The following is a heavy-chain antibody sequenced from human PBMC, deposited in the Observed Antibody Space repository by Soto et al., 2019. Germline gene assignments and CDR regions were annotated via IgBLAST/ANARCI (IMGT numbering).Heavy chain of an antibody. CDR1: GYTFTGYY. J-gene: IGHJ4*02. D-gene: IGHD1-26*01. Sequence: ASLKVSGEASGYTFTGYYIHWVQQAPGQGPEWMGEISRNGGGTKDARRVQGSNTMTRATSISTVYRELSNLRPDDTAVYYCGKGRSGDVGVFYWGQGTLVTVSS. CDR3: GKGRSGDVGVFY. V-gene: IGHV1-2*02. CDR2: ISRNGGGT.